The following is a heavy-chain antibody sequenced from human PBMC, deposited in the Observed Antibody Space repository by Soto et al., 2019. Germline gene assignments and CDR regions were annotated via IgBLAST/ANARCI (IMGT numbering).Heavy chain of an antibody. D-gene: IGHD2-15*01. V-gene: IGHV3-30*03. J-gene: IGHJ6*02. CDR2: ISYDGSNK. Sequence: QVQLVESGGGVVQPGRSLRLSCAASGFTFSSYGMHWVRQAPGKGLEWVAVISYDGSNKYYADSVKGRFTISRDNSKNTLYLQMNSLRAEDTAVYYCVLGYCSGGSCYVHYYGMDVWGPGTTVTVSS. CDR3: VLGYCSGGSCYVHYYGMDV. CDR1: GFTFSSYG.